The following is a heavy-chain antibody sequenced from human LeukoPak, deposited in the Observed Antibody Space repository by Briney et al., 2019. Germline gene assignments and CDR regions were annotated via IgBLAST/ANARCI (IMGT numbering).Heavy chain of an antibody. D-gene: IGHD6-19*01. CDR2: IKSKTDGGTT. CDR1: GFTFSNAW. J-gene: IGHJ4*02. CDR3: TTDRQQWLAHGGY. Sequence: PGGSLRLSCAASGFTFSNAWMSLVRQAPGKGLEWVGRIKSKTDGGTTDYAAPVKGRFTISRDDSKNTLYLQMNSLKTEDTAVYYCTTDRQQWLAHGGYWGQGTLVTVSS. V-gene: IGHV3-15*01.